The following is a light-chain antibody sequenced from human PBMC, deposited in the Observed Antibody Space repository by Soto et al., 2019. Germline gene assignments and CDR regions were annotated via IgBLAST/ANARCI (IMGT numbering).Light chain of an antibody. V-gene: IGLV1-40*01. CDR2: GNT. Sequence: QSVLTQPPSVSGAPGQRVTISCTGSSSNIGAGYDVQWYQQLPGAAPRLLIFGNTNRPSGVPDRFSGSRSGTSASLAISGRQAEDEAYYYCQSYDISLSVSVVFGGGTKLTVL. J-gene: IGLJ2*01. CDR3: QSYDISLSVSVV. CDR1: SSNIGAGYD.